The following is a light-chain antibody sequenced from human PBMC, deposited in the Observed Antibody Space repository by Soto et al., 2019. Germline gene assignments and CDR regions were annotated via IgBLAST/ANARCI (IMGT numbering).Light chain of an antibody. CDR1: QSVSNNY. Sequence: EVVLTQSPGTLYLSPGEIATLSCRASQSVSNNYFAWYQHKPGQAPRLLIFGSSHRASGIPDRFSGSGSGKDFTLTISRLEPEECAVYYCQQYGSSSPYTFGQGTKLEIK. CDR2: GSS. J-gene: IGKJ2*01. V-gene: IGKV3-20*01. CDR3: QQYGSSSPYT.